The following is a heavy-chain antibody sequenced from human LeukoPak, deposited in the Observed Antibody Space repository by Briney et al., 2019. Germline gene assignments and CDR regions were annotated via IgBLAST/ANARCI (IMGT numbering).Heavy chain of an antibody. J-gene: IGHJ4*02. CDR3: ARRPRGVNYGYY. V-gene: IGHV3-53*01. CDR1: GFIVSSDY. CDR2: IFGGNTT. D-gene: IGHD3-10*01. Sequence: GGSLRLSCAASGFIVSSDYMSWVRQAPGKGLEWVSGIFGGNTTYYADSVKGRFTISRENSKNMVYLKMKSLRDEDTAIYYCARRPRGVNYGYYWGQGTLVTVSS.